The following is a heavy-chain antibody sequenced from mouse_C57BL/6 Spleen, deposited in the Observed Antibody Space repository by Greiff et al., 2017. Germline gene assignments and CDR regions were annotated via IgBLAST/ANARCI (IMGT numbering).Heavy chain of an antibody. J-gene: IGHJ2*01. CDR2: IDPNSGGT. V-gene: IGHV1-72*01. CDR3: ATYYSIYDYFDY. Sequence: QVQLQQPGAELVKPGASVKLSCKASGYTFTSYWMHWVKQRPGRGLEWIGRIDPNSGGTKYNEKFKSKATLAVDKHTSTAYMQLSSLTSEDSAVYYSATYYSIYDYFDYWGQGTTLTVSS. D-gene: IGHD2-5*01. CDR1: GYTFTSYW.